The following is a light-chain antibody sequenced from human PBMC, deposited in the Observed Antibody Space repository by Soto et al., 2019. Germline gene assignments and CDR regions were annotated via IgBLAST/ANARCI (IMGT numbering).Light chain of an antibody. CDR3: QQYNKWPAEIT. V-gene: IGKV3D-15*01. CDR2: ETS. Sequence: EIVLTQSPATRSLSPGERATLSCRASQSVSNYLSWYQQKPGQAPRLLMYETSRRATGIPARFSGSGSGTEFTLTISSLQSEDSGVYYCQQYNKWPAEITFCQGTRLEIK. CDR1: QSVSNY. J-gene: IGKJ5*01.